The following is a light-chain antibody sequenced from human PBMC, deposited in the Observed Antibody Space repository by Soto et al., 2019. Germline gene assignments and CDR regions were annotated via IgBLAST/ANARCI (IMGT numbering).Light chain of an antibody. CDR2: WAS. Sequence: DIVMTQSPASLAVSLGERATINCKSSQNVLYSSNNKNYLAWYQHKPGQPPKLLIYWASTRESGVPDRFSGSGSGTDFTLTISSLQAEDVAVYYCQQYFSAPLTFGGGTKVDIK. CDR3: QQYFSAPLT. CDR1: QNVLYSSNNKNY. J-gene: IGKJ4*01. V-gene: IGKV4-1*01.